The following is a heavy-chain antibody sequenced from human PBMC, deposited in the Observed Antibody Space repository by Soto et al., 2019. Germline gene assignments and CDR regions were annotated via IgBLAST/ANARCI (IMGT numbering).Heavy chain of an antibody. CDR1: GDSFSSNW. Sequence: PGESLKISCKDSGDSFSSNWIGWVRQMPGKGLERMGMIYPGDSDTRYSPSFQGQVTISADRSITTAYLQWGSLKASDTAMYYCATFIGDAFDIWGQGTMVTVSS. CDR3: ATFIGDAFDI. V-gene: IGHV5-51*01. J-gene: IGHJ3*02. CDR2: IYPGDSDT.